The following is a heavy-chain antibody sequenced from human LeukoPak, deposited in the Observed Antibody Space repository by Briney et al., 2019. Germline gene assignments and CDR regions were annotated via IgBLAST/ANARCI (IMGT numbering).Heavy chain of an antibody. J-gene: IGHJ5*02. CDR3: AREGLYGGNWFDP. Sequence: GGSLRLSCAASGFTFSSYWMHWVRHAPGKGLVWVSRINSDGSSTSYADSVKGRFTISRDNAKNTLYLQMNSLRAEDTAVYYCAREGLYGGNWFDPWGQGTLVTVSS. CDR1: GFTFSSYW. D-gene: IGHD3-16*02. V-gene: IGHV3-74*01. CDR2: INSDGSST.